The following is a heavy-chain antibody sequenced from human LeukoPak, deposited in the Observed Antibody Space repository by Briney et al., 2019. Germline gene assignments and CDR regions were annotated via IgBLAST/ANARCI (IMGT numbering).Heavy chain of an antibody. CDR3: ARRTGIAAAGKRGLYYMDV. CDR2: INHSGST. D-gene: IGHD6-13*01. Sequence: PSETLSLTCAVYGGSFSGYYWSWIRQPPGKGLEWIGEINHSGSTNYNPSLKSRVTISVDTSKNQFSLKLSSVTAADTAVYYCARRTGIAAAGKRGLYYMDVWGKGTTVTISS. J-gene: IGHJ6*03. CDR1: GGSFSGYY. V-gene: IGHV4-34*01.